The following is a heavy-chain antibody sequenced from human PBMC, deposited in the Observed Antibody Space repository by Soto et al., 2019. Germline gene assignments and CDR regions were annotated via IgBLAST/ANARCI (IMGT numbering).Heavy chain of an antibody. J-gene: IGHJ3*02. Sequence: EVQLLESGGGLVQPGGSLRLSCAASGFTFSSYAMSWVRQAPGKGLEWVSAISGSGGTTYYADSVKGRFTFSRDNSKNTRSLQMSSLRAEDPAVYYCANAADGGFSAFDIWGQGTMVTVSS. CDR2: ISGSGGTT. CDR3: ANAADGGFSAFDI. D-gene: IGHD3-10*01. CDR1: GFTFSSYA. V-gene: IGHV3-23*01.